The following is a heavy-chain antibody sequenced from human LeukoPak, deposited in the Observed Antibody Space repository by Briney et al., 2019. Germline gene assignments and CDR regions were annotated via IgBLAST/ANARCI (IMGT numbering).Heavy chain of an antibody. J-gene: IGHJ4*02. CDR3: ARIGGSGTYWDY. D-gene: IGHD3-10*01. CDR1: GFTFSNYW. Sequence: GGSLRLSCAASGFTFSNYWMSWVRQTPGKGLEWVANIKEDGSDKYYVDSLKGRFTISRDNAKNSLFLQMNSLRAEDTAVYYCARIGGSGTYWDYWGQGTLVTVSS. V-gene: IGHV3-7*01. CDR2: IKEDGSDK.